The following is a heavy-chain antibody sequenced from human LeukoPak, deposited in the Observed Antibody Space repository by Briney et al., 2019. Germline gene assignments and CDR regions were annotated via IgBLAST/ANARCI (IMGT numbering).Heavy chain of an antibody. CDR3: ARGRSITILRGVAISDGFDI. Sequence: GGSLRLSCAASGFTVSSNYMSWVRQAPGKGLEWVSFIDTTTSYKYYADSVKGRFTISRDNAKNSLYLQMNSLRADDTAFYYCARGRSITILRGVAISDGFDIWGQGTMVTVSS. CDR1: GFTVSSNY. CDR2: IDTTTSYK. J-gene: IGHJ3*02. D-gene: IGHD3-10*01. V-gene: IGHV3-21*01.